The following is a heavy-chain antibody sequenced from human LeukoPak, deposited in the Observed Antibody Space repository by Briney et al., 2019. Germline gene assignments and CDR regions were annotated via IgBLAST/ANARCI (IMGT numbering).Heavy chain of an antibody. CDR3: ARGGTWTGVVVYDAFDI. V-gene: IGHV1-69*06. Sequence: SVKVSCKASGCTFSSYAISWVRQAPGQGLEWMGGIIPIFGRENYAQKFEGRVTITADKSTSTAYLQRSRLRSEDTAVYYCARGGTWTGVVVYDAFDIWGQGTMVTVSS. J-gene: IGHJ3*02. D-gene: IGHD3-3*01. CDR2: IIPIFGRE. CDR1: GCTFSSYA.